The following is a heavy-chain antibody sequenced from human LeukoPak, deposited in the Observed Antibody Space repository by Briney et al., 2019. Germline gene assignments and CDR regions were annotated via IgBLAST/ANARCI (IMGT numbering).Heavy chain of an antibody. CDR1: GFTFDDYG. CDR2: ISSSSTYI. D-gene: IGHD4-17*01. Sequence: GGSLRLSCAASGFTFDDYGMSWVRQAPGKGLEWVSSISSSSTYIYYADSVKGRFTISRDNAKNSLYLQMNSLRAEDTAVYYCARDLLAVTTGGATYWGQGTLVTVSS. J-gene: IGHJ4*02. CDR3: ARDLLAVTTGGATY. V-gene: IGHV3-21*01.